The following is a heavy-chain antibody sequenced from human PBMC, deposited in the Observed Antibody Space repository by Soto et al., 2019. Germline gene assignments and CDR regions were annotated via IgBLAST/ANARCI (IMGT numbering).Heavy chain of an antibody. J-gene: IGHJ4*02. CDR1: GFTFSSYA. CDR3: ARGYSSGWYEDYFDY. V-gene: IGHV3-30-3*01. D-gene: IGHD6-19*01. Sequence: QVQLVESGGGVVQPGRSLRLSCAASGFTFSSYAMHWVRQAPGKGLEWVAGISYDGSNKYYADSVKGRFTISRDNSKNTLYLQMNSLRAEDTAVYYCARGYSSGWYEDYFDYWGQGTLVTVSS. CDR2: ISYDGSNK.